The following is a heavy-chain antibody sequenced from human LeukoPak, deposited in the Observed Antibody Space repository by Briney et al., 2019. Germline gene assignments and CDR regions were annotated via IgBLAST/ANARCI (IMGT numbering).Heavy chain of an antibody. V-gene: IGHV4-59*01. CDR3: AKAAGYSTIYWFDP. CDR2: IYYSGTS. D-gene: IGHD6-13*01. J-gene: IGHJ5*02. Sequence: SETLSLTCTVSGGSIRGFYWSWIRQPPGKGLEFIGYIYYSGTSNYNPSLKSRVTMSVDTSNNQFSLKLNSVTAADTAVYYCAKAAGYSTIYWFDPWGQGTLVTVSS. CDR1: GGSIRGFY.